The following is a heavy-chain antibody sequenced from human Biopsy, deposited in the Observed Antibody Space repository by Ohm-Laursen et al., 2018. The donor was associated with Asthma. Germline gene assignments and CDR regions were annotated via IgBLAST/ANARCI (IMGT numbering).Heavy chain of an antibody. D-gene: IGHD3-3*02. J-gene: IGHJ1*01. Sequence: SLRLSCSASGFTFGDYWMSWVRQVPGKGLEWVANIKHDGSEKNHVDSLKGRFTISGDNAKNSLYLQMNSLRAEDTAVYYCSRTFHFWSPYHAEHYQRWGQGTLVTVSS. V-gene: IGHV3-7*01. CDR3: SRTFHFWSPYHAEHYQR. CDR1: GFTFGDYW. CDR2: IKHDGSEK.